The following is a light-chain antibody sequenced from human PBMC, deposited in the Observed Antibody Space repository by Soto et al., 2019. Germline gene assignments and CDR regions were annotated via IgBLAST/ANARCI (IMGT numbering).Light chain of an antibody. CDR3: QQYNSYPFT. Sequence: DIQMTQSPSTLSASVGDSVTITCRASQSISSWLAWYQQKPGKAPNLLIYDASSLESGVPSRFSGSASGTEFTLTISTLQPDDFATYYCQQYNSYPFTFGPGTKVDIK. CDR1: QSISSW. CDR2: DAS. V-gene: IGKV1-5*01. J-gene: IGKJ3*01.